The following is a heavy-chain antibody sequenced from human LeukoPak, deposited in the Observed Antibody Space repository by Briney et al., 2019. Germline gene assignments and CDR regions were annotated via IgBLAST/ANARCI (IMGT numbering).Heavy chain of an antibody. Sequence: VASVKVSCEASGYTFTGYYMHWVRQAPGQGLERMGWINPNSGGTNYAQKFQGRVTMTRDTSISTAYMELSRLRSDDTAVYYCERGWDDFWRGCSPSYWGQGTLVTVSS. D-gene: IGHD3-3*01. CDR1: GYTFTGYY. CDR2: INPNSGGT. V-gene: IGHV1-2*02. J-gene: IGHJ4*02. CDR3: ERGWDDFWRGCSPSY.